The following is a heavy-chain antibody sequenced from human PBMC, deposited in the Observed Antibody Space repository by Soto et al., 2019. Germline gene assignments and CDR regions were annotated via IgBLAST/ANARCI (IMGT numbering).Heavy chain of an antibody. CDR3: EKRGSGSYFDY. CDR1: GFTFSSYA. Sequence: EVQLLESGGGLVQPGGSLRLSCAASGFTFSSYAMRWVRQAPGKGLEWVSAISGSGDSTYYADSVKGRFTISRDNSKNPLYLQMNSLRAEDTAVYYCEKRGSGSYFDYWGQGTLVTVSS. CDR2: ISGSGDST. D-gene: IGHD3-10*01. J-gene: IGHJ4*02. V-gene: IGHV3-23*01.